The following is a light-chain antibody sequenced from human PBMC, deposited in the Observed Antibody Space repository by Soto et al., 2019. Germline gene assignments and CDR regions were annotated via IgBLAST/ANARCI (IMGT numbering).Light chain of an antibody. CDR3: KTYYSSLSGLYV. CDR2: GNT. Sequence: QSVLTQPPSISGAPGQRVTISCTGSSSNIGAGSDVHWYHQLPGTAPKLLIYGNTNRPSGVPDRFSGSKSGTSASLAIAGLQTEDEGDYYCKTYYSSLSGLYVFGTGTKVTVL. V-gene: IGLV1-40*01. J-gene: IGLJ1*01. CDR1: SSNIGAGSD.